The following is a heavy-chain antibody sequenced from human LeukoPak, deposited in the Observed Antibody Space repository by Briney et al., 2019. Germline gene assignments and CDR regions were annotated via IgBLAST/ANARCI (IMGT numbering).Heavy chain of an antibody. CDR2: ISSSSSYI. V-gene: IGHV3-21*01. CDR1: GFTFSSYS. CDR3: AVCGGDCYHQDY. Sequence: PGGSLRLSCAASGFTFSSYSMNWVRQAPGKGLEWVSSISSSSSYIYYADSVKGRFTISRDNAKNSLYLQMNSLRAEDTAVYYCAVCGGDCYHQDYWGQGTLVTVSS. D-gene: IGHD2-21*02. J-gene: IGHJ4*02.